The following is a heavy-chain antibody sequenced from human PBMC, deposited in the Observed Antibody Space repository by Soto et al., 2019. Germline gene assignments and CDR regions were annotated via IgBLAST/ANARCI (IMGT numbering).Heavy chain of an antibody. CDR2: IIPIFGTA. D-gene: IGHD5-12*01. CDR1: GGTFSSYA. Sequence: GASVKVSCKASGGTFSSYAISWVRPAPGQGLEWMGGIIPIFGTANYAQKFQGRVTITADESTSTAYMELSSLRSEDTAVYYCARFLRSGYYYYGMDVWGQGTTVTVSS. J-gene: IGHJ6*02. CDR3: ARFLRSGYYYYGMDV. V-gene: IGHV1-69*13.